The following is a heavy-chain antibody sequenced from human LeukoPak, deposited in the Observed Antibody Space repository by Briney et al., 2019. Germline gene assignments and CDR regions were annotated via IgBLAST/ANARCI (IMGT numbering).Heavy chain of an antibody. CDR3: ARRVTLTGRNWFDP. V-gene: IGHV4-61*01. Sequence: SETLSLTCTVSGGSVSSGSYYWSWIRQPPGKGLEWIGYIYYSGSTNYNPSLKSRVTVSVDTSKNQFSLKLSSVTAADTAVYYCARRVTLTGRNWFDPLGPGNPGHRLL. J-gene: IGHJ5*02. D-gene: IGHD3-9*01. CDR1: GGSVSSGSYY. CDR2: IYYSGST.